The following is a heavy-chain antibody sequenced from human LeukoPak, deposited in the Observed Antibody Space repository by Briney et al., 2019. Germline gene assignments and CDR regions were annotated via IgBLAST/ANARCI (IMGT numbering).Heavy chain of an antibody. J-gene: IGHJ5*02. Sequence: PSETLSLTCTVSGGSISSSSYYWGWIRQPPGKGLEWIGSIYYSGSTNYNPSLKSRVTISVDTSKNQFSLKLSSVTAADTAVYYCARQVVGEVVAATSHRSNWFDPWGQGTLVTVSS. CDR3: ARQVVGEVVAATSHRSNWFDP. CDR2: IYYSGST. V-gene: IGHV4-39*01. D-gene: IGHD2-15*01. CDR1: GGSISSSSYY.